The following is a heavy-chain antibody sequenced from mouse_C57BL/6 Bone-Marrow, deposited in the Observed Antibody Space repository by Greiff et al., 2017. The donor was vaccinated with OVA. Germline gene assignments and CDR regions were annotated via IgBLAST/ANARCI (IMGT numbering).Heavy chain of an antibody. J-gene: IGHJ2*01. D-gene: IGHD2-5*01. Sequence: VKLVESGPELVKPGASVKLSCKASGYTFTSYDINWVKQRPGQGLEWIGWIYPRDGSTKYNEKFKGKATLTVDTSSSTAYMELHSLTSEDSAVYFCARERSNYLYYFDYWGQGTTLTVSS. CDR1: GYTFTSYD. CDR3: ARERSNYLYYFDY. V-gene: IGHV1-85*01. CDR2: IYPRDGST.